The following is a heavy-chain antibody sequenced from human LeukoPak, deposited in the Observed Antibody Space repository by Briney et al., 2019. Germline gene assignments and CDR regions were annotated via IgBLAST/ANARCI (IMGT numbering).Heavy chain of an antibody. CDR1: GLTFSSYG. CDR3: AKDLTLSYPSLDY. CDR2: IRYDGSNK. J-gene: IGHJ4*02. D-gene: IGHD1-26*01. Sequence: PGGSLRLSCAASGLTFSSYGMHWVGQAPGMGLEWWAFIRYDGSNKYYADSVKGRFTISRDNSKNTLYLQMNSLRAEDTAVYSCAKDLTLSYPSLDYWGQGTLVTVSS. V-gene: IGHV3-30*02.